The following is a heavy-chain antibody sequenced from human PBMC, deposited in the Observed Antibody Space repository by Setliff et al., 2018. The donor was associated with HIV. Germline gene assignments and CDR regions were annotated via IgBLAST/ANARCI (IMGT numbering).Heavy chain of an antibody. V-gene: IGHV4-59*01. CDR2: IYYSGST. CDR1: DGSFSSDY. J-gene: IGHJ3*02. Sequence: SETLSLTCTVSDGSFSSDYWTWIRQTPGKGLEWIGYIYYSGSTKYNPSLTSRVTISVDTSKNHFSLKLTSLTAADTAVYYCARAEMATIVAFDIWGQGTMVTVSS. D-gene: IGHD5-12*01. CDR3: ARAEMATIVAFDI.